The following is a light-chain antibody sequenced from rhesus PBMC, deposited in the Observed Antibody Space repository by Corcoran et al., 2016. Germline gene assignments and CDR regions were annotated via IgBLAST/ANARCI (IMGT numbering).Light chain of an antibody. CDR2: AAS. Sequence: DIQMTQSPSSLSASVGDRVTITCRASQAINTYLNWYQQKPGNPPRRLIYAASTLESGVPSRFLGSGSGTHFTLTISSLQPEDIATYYCLHYNSYPYSFGQGTKVEIK. CDR3: LHYNSYPYS. CDR1: QAINTY. V-gene: IGKV1-43*01. J-gene: IGKJ2*01.